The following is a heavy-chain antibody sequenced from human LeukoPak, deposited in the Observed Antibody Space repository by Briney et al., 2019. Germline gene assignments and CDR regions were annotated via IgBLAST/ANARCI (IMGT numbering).Heavy chain of an antibody. CDR2: LYSGAST. Sequence: GGSMRLSCAASGFTVSSNYMSWVRQAPGKGLEWVSVLYSGASTYYADSVKGRFTISRDNSKNTLYLQMNSLRAEDTAVYYCASDNYDGAFDIWGQGTMVTVSS. CDR1: GFTVSSNY. CDR3: ASDNYDGAFDI. J-gene: IGHJ3*02. D-gene: IGHD3-22*01. V-gene: IGHV3-53*01.